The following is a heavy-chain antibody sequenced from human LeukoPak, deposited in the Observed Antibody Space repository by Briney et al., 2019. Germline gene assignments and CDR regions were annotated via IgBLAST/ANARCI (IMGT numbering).Heavy chain of an antibody. CDR2: LNWNGDNT. CDR3: ARVWAWGSGNYFDY. Sequence: GGSLRLSCAASGFAFEDYGMTWVRQTPGKGLEWVSGLNWNGDNTGYADSVKGRFTISRDNAKHSLYLQVNSLRAEDTAFYYCARVWAWGSGNYFDYWGQGTLVTVSS. J-gene: IGHJ4*02. V-gene: IGHV3-20*04. CDR1: GFAFEDYG. D-gene: IGHD7-27*01.